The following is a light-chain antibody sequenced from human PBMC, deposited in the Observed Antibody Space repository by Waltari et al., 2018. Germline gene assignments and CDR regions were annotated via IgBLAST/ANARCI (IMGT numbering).Light chain of an antibody. CDR3: LLFYGGAYV. V-gene: IGLV7-43*01. J-gene: IGLJ1*01. CDR1: TGAVTRGSF. Sequence: QTVVTQEPSLTVSPGGTVTLTCASSTGAVTRGSFPTWFQQRPGQPPRSLIYSANNKHPWTPARFSGSLIGGKAALTLSGVQPEDEAEYYCLLFYGGAYVFGTGTKLTVL. CDR2: SAN.